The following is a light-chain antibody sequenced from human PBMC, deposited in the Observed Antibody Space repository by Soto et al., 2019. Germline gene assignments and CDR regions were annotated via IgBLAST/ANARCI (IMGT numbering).Light chain of an antibody. V-gene: IGLV1-40*01. CDR3: QSYDSRLRVYVV. J-gene: IGLJ2*01. CDR2: GNN. Sequence: QSVLTQPPSVSGAPGQTITISCTGSSANIGAGYDVHWYQQFPGTAPKLLIHGNNDRPSGVSDRFSASKSGTSASLAITGLQAEDEADYYCQSYDSRLRVYVVFGGRTKVTVL. CDR1: SANIGAGYD.